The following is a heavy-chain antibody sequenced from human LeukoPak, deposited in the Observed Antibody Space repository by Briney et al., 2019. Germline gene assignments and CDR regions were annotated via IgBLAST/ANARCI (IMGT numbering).Heavy chain of an antibody. J-gene: IGHJ4*02. CDR3: AKGSGYRLSSFDY. CDR2: GSGGDAT. D-gene: IGHD6-13*01. CDR1: GFTFSSYA. Sequence: PGGSLRLSCAASGFTFSSYAMSWLRQAPGKGLEWVSGGSGGDATYYADSVKGRFTISRDKSKNTLYLQMNSLRAGDTAVYYCAKGSGYRLSSFDYWGQGTLVTVSS. V-gene: IGHV3-23*01.